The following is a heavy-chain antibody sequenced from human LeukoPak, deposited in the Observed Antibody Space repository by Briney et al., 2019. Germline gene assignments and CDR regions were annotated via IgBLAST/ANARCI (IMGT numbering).Heavy chain of an antibody. CDR2: IYYSGTT. Sequence: PSETLSLTCTVSGGSISSNSYYWGWIRQPPGKGLEWIGSIYYSGTTYYNPSLKSRVTISVDTSKNQFSLKLSSVTAADTAVYYCAREGLDYGGTLNWFDPWGQGTLVTVSS. V-gene: IGHV4-39*07. J-gene: IGHJ5*02. D-gene: IGHD4-23*01. CDR3: AREGLDYGGTLNWFDP. CDR1: GGSISSNSYY.